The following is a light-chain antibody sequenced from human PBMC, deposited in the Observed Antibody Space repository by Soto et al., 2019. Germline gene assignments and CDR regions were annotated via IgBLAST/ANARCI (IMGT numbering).Light chain of an antibody. CDR2: GAS. CDR1: QSVSSSY. Sequence: EIVFTQSPGTLSLSPGERATLSCRASQSVSSSYLAWCQQKPGQAPRLLIYGASSRATGIPDRFSGSGSGTEFTLTISRLEPEDVAVYYCQQYGSSPQTFGQGTRLEIK. V-gene: IGKV3-20*01. CDR3: QQYGSSPQT. J-gene: IGKJ5*01.